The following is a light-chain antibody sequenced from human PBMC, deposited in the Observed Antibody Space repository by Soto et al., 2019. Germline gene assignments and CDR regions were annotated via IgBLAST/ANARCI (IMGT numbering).Light chain of an antibody. CDR1: QRVSSNY. CDR3: QQYGSSPYT. CDR2: GES. J-gene: IGKJ2*01. Sequence: DIVLTQSPGTLSLSPGDRAALSCLASQRVSSNYLAWFQQKPGQAPRLLIYGESNRATGIPDRFSGSGSGTDCTLTINRREHEDFAVYYWQQYGSSPYTFGQGTKLEIK. V-gene: IGKV3-20*01.